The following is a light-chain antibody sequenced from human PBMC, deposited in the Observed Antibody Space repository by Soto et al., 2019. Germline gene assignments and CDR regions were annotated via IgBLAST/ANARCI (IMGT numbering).Light chain of an antibody. V-gene: IGKV3-15*01. Sequence: EIVMTQSPATLSASPGERATVSCWASESLNNNLVWYQQKPGQPPRLLIYHAATRTAGVPDRFSGSGSGTEFTLTISSRQSEDFAVYYCQQFEQWTPLFTFGQGTKLEIK. CDR3: QQFEQWTPLFT. CDR1: ESLNNN. J-gene: IGKJ2*01. CDR2: HAA.